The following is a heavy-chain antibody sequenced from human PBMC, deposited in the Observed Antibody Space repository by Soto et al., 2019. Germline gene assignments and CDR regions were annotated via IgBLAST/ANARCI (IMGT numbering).Heavy chain of an antibody. D-gene: IGHD6-13*01. J-gene: IGHJ4*02. Sequence: GESLKISCQCSGYTFSNFWIGWVRQLPGQGLEWMGIIYPGDHETRYSPSFLGKVTISAEKSINTAYLQWSSPEASDSAFYFCARGPRSSPYFDLWGQGALVTVSS. CDR2: IYPGDHET. V-gene: IGHV5-51*01. CDR1: GYTFSNFW. CDR3: ARGPRSSPYFDL.